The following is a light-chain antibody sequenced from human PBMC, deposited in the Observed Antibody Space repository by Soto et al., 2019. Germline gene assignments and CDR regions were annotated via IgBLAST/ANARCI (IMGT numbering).Light chain of an antibody. V-gene: IGLV2-23*01. CDR3: CSYAGSSTLV. CDR1: SSDVGSYNL. Sequence: QSVLTQPASVSGAPGQSITISCTGTSSDVGSYNLVSWYQQHPGKAPKLMIYEDSKRPSGVSNRFSGSKSGNTASLTISGLQAEYEADYHCCSYAGSSTLVFGGGTKLTV. CDR2: EDS. J-gene: IGLJ2*01.